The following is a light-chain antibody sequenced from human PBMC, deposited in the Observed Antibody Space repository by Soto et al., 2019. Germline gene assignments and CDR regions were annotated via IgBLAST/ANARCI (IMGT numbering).Light chain of an antibody. J-gene: IGKJ4*01. CDR3: QKYDTDPLT. CDR1: QDISTY. Sequence: DIQMTQAPSFLSASVGDRVTITCRASQDISTYLAWYQQKPGKVPKLLISAAYTLQSGVPPRFSGSGSGTDFTLTISSLQPEDLATYYCQKYDTDPLTFGGGTKVEIK. CDR2: AAY. V-gene: IGKV1-27*01.